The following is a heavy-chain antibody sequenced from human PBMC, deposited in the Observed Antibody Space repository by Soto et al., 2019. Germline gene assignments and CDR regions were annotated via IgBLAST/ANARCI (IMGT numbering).Heavy chain of an antibody. CDR3: ARGDTYYDFWSGYYTGFDP. Sequence: SETLSLTCTVSGGSISSYYWSWIRQPPGKGLEWIGYIYYSGSTNYNPSLKSRVTISVDTSKNQFSLKLSSVTAADTAVYYCARGDTYYDFWSGYYTGFDPWGQGTLVTVSS. CDR1: GGSISSYY. V-gene: IGHV4-59*01. J-gene: IGHJ5*02. CDR2: IYYSGST. D-gene: IGHD3-3*01.